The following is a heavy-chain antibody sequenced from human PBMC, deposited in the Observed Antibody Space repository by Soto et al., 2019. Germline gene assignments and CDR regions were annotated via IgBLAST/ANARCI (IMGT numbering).Heavy chain of an antibody. D-gene: IGHD1-26*01. CDR3: ARDPSDLWEPDQYFQH. CDR1: GFTLSTYS. J-gene: IGHJ1*01. Sequence: EVQLVESGGGLVKPGGSLNLSGAASGFTLSTYSLTGFPQAQGRGLEGVSSINSRSSYIFYADSVKGRFTISRDNAKNSLYLQMNSLRAEDTAVYYCARDPSDLWEPDQYFQHWGQGTLVTVSS. CDR2: INSRSSYI. V-gene: IGHV3-21*01.